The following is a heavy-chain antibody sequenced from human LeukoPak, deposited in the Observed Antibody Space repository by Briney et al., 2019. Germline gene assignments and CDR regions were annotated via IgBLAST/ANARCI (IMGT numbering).Heavy chain of an antibody. V-gene: IGHV1-2*02. CDR1: GYTFTGYY. J-gene: IGHJ4*02. D-gene: IGHD2-15*01. CDR3: ARDRGIRDVVVVAATLTN. CDR2: INPNSGGT. Sequence: SSVKVSCKASGYTFTGYYMHWVRQATGQGLDWMAWINPNSGGTNYAQKFQGRVTMTRDTSISTAYMELSRLRSDDTAVYCCARDRGIRDVVVVAATLTNWGQGTLVTVSS.